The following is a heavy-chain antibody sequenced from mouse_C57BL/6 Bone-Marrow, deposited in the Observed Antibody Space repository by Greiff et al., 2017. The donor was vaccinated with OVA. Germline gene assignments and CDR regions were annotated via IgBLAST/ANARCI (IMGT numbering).Heavy chain of an antibody. CDR2: IDPENGDT. CDR3: TLEDGYYDAMDY. CDR1: GFNIKDDY. V-gene: IGHV14-4*01. J-gene: IGHJ4*01. D-gene: IGHD2-3*01. Sequence: EVQLQQSGAELVRPGASVKLSCTASGFNIKDDYMHWVKQRPEQGLEWIGWIDPENGDTEYASKFQGKATITADTSSNTAYLQLSSLTSEDTAVYYCTLEDGYYDAMDYWGQGTSVTVSA.